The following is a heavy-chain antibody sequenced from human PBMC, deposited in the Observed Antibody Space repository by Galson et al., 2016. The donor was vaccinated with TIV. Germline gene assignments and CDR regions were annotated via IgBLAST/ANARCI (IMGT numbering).Heavy chain of an antibody. CDR3: ARDCTSTTCHIYYYGMDV. CDR1: GVSISSGSY. CDR2: IYHTGST. Sequence: SETLSLTCTVSGVSISSGSYWGWIRQPPGKGLEWIGNIYHTGSTYSNPSLRSRLTMSVDTSKNQFSLILNSVTAVDTAVYYCARDCTSTTCHIYYYGMDVWGQGTTVTVSS. V-gene: IGHV4-38-2*02. D-gene: IGHD2-2*02. J-gene: IGHJ6*02.